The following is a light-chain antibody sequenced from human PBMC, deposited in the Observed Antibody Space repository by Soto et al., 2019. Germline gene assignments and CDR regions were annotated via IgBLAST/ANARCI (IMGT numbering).Light chain of an antibody. CDR2: EVS. J-gene: IGLJ2*01. V-gene: IGLV2-14*01. Sequence: QSALTQPASVSGSPGQAITISCTGTSRDVGGYNYVSWYQQHPGKAPKLMIYEVSNRPSGVSNRFSGSKSGNTACLTISGLQAEDEADYYCSSYTSSSTLVFGGGTKLPVL. CDR3: SSYTSSSTLV. CDR1: SRDVGGYNY.